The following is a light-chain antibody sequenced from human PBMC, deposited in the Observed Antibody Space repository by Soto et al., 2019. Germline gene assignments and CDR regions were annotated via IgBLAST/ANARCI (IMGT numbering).Light chain of an antibody. CDR3: QQYNSYSRT. J-gene: IGKJ1*01. Sequence: DIQRTPSPSTLSGSVGDRVTITCRASQTISSWLAWYQQKPGKAPKLLIYKASTLKSGVPSRFSGSGSGTDFTLTISSLQPDDFATYYCQQYNSYSRTFGQGTKVDIK. CDR2: KAS. CDR1: QTISSW. V-gene: IGKV1-5*03.